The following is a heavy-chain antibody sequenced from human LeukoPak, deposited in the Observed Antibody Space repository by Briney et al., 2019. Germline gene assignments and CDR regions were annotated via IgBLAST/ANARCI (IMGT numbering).Heavy chain of an antibody. V-gene: IGHV3-48*03. CDR1: GFTFSSYE. J-gene: IGHJ4*02. D-gene: IGHD3/OR15-3a*01. CDR2: ISSSGGSI. CDR3: ARDRTWVGEPDF. Sequence: GGSLRLSCAASGFTFSSYEMNWVRQAPGKGLEWVSYISSSGGSIYYGDSVKGRFTISRDNAKSLLYLQMNSLRAEDTAVYYCARDRTWVGEPDFWGQGILVTVSS.